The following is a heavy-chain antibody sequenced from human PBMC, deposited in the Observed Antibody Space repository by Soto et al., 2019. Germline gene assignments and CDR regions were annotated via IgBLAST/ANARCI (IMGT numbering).Heavy chain of an antibody. CDR2: ISGSGGST. CDR3: AKDVAAITMVRGVIITPYYFDY. D-gene: IGHD3-10*01. Sequence: EEQLLESGGGLVQPGGSLRLSCAASGFIFSNYAMSWVRQAPGKGLEWVSVISGSGGSTYYADSVKGRFTISRDNSKNTLYLQMNSLRAEDTAVYYCAKDVAAITMVRGVIITPYYFDYWGQGTLVTVSS. V-gene: IGHV3-23*01. J-gene: IGHJ4*02. CDR1: GFIFSNYA.